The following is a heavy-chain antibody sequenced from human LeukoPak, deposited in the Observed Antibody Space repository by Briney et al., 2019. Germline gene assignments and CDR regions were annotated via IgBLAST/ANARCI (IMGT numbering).Heavy chain of an antibody. V-gene: IGHV4-34*01. CDR1: GGSFSGYY. CDR2: INHSGST. D-gene: IGHD5-18*01. J-gene: IGHJ4*02. Sequence: SETLSLTCAVYGGSFSGYYWSWIRQPPGKGLEWIGEINHSGSTNHNPSLKSRVTISVDTSKNQFSLKLSSVTAADTAVYYCARGNSYGPDYWGQGTLVTVSS. CDR3: ARGNSYGPDY.